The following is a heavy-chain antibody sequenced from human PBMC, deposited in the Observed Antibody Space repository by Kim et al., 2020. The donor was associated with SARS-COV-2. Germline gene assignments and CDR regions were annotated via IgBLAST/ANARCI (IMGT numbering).Heavy chain of an antibody. D-gene: IGHD3-16*01. CDR3: ARGLSGWGAFDI. Sequence: TPAPKSRVTIPVETSKNHFSLNLNSVTAADTAVYYCARGLSGWGAFDIWGQGTVVTVSS. J-gene: IGHJ3*02. V-gene: IGHV4-39*07.